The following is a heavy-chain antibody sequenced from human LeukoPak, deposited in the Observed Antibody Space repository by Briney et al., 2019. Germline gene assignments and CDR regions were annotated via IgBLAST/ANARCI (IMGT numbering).Heavy chain of an antibody. CDR3: ARDLNRYSGSLGD. J-gene: IGHJ4*02. CDR2: ISSSSSYI. V-gene: IGHV3-21*01. D-gene: IGHD1-26*01. CDR1: GFTFSSYS. Sequence: GGSLRLSCAAPGFTFSSYSMNWVRQAPGKGLEWVSSISSSSSYIYYADSVKGRFTISRDNAKNSLYLQMNSLRAEDTAVYYCARDLNRYSGSLGDWGKGTLVTVSS.